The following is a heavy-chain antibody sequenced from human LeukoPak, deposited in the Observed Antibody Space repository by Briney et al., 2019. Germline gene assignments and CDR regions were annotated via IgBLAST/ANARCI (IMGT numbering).Heavy chain of an antibody. D-gene: IGHD2-2*01. V-gene: IGHV4-31*03. Sequence: SQTLSLTCTVSGVSISSGGYYWSWIRQHPGKGLEWIGYIYYSGSTYYNPSLKSRVTISVDTSKNQFSLKLSSVTAADTAVYYCARDSRGCSSTSCYSYGMDVWGQGTTVTVSS. J-gene: IGHJ6*02. CDR3: ARDSRGCSSTSCYSYGMDV. CDR2: IYYSGST. CDR1: GVSISSGGYY.